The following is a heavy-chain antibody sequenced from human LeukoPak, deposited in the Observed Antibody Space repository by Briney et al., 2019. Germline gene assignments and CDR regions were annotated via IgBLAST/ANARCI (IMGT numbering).Heavy chain of an antibody. CDR3: VRDLGGRSGH. V-gene: IGHV3-74*01. J-gene: IGHJ4*01. CDR2: INEDGSTT. CDR1: GFTFSSNW. Sequence: HTGGSLRLSCAASGFTFSSNWMHWARQAPGKGLVWVSRINEDGSTTNYADSVKGRSTIFRDNAKNTLYLQMNSLRAEDTAVYYCVRDLGGRSGHWGQGTLVTVSS. D-gene: IGHD1-26*01.